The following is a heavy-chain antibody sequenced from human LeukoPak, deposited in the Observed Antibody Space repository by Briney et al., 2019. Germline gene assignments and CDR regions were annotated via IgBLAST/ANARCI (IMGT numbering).Heavy chain of an antibody. CDR3: AKNGDYRYAMDV. J-gene: IGHJ6*02. CDR2: FNPYSGAS. D-gene: IGHD4-17*01. Sequence: ASVKVSCKASGYTFTDYYMHWVRQAPGHGLEWVGSFNPYSGASKYAQKLQGRVTMTGDTSISTAYLQLGRVIGDDTAVYYCAKNGDYRYAMDVWGQGTTVTVSS. V-gene: IGHV1-2*02. CDR1: GYTFTDYY.